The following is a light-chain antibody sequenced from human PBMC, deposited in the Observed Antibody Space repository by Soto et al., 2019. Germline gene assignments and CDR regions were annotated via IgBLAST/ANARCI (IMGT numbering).Light chain of an antibody. CDR2: GAS. Sequence: EIVLTQSPGTLSLSPGERATLSCRASQSVSSSNLAWYQQKPGQAPRVLIYGASSRATGIPDRFSGSGSGTDFTLTISRLEPEDFAVYYCQQYGTSPPMYTFGQGTKLEIK. J-gene: IGKJ2*01. CDR3: QQYGTSPPMYT. V-gene: IGKV3-20*01. CDR1: QSVSSSN.